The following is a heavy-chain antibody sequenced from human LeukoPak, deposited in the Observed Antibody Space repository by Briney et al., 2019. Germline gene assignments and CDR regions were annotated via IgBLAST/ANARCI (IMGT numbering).Heavy chain of an antibody. V-gene: IGHV3-11*04. J-gene: IGHJ4*02. CDR2: ISSSGSAI. Sequence: GWSLRLSCAASGFIFSDYYLTWIRQAPEKGLEWVGYISSSGSAIYYGDSVKGRFTISRDNAKNSLYLQMDSLRAEDTAVYYCATDLTGTTYDYWGQGSLVTVSS. D-gene: IGHD1-7*01. CDR1: GFIFSDYY. CDR3: ATDLTGTTYDY.